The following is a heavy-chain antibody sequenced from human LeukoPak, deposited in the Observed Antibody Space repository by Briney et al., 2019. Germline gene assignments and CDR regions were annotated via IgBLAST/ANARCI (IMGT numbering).Heavy chain of an antibody. CDR2: IYYSGST. Sequence: SETLSLTCTVSGGSISSSSYYWGWIRQPPGKGLEWIGSIYYSGSTYYNPSLKSRVTISVDTSKNQFSLKLSSVTAADTAVYYCARRRNYYDSSFFDYWGQGTLVTVSS. J-gene: IGHJ4*02. CDR3: ARRRNYYDSSFFDY. D-gene: IGHD3-22*01. V-gene: IGHV4-39*01. CDR1: GGSISSSSYY.